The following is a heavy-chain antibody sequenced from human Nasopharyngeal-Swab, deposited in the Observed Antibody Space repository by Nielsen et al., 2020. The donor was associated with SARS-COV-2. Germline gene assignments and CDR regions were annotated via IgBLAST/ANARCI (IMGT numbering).Heavy chain of an antibody. Sequence: SSVKVSCKASGYTFTSYYMHWVRQAPGQGLEWMGGIIPIFGTANYAQKFQGRVTITADESTSTAYMELSSLRSEDTAVYYCARESSIDSGYYGGVWDYWGQGTLVTVSS. CDR2: IIPIFGTA. D-gene: IGHD5-12*01. CDR1: GYTFTSYY. J-gene: IGHJ4*02. CDR3: ARESSIDSGYYGGVWDY. V-gene: IGHV1-69*13.